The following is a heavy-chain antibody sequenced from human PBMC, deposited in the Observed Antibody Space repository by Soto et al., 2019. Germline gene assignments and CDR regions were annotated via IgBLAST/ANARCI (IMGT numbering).Heavy chain of an antibody. V-gene: IGHV1-69*04. CDR2: IIPILGIA. CDR3: ARDKAYYDFWSGYYGAFDI. CDR1: GGTFSSYT. Sequence: LVKVSCKASGGTFSSYTISWVRQAPGQGLEWMGRIIPILGIANYAQKFQGRVTITADKSTSTAYMELSSLRSEDTAVYYCARDKAYYDFWSGYYGAFDIWGQGTMVTVSS. J-gene: IGHJ3*02. D-gene: IGHD3-3*01.